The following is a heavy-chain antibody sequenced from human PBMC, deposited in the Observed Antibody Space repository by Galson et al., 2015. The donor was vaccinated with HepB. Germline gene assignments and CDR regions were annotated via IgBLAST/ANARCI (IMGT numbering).Heavy chain of an antibody. Sequence: SVKVSCKASGYSFTGFYMHWVRQAPGQGLEWMGRINPSGATNYAQNFQGRVTMTRDTSITTAYMELSRLRSDDTAVYYCARGDPLDYWGQGTLVTVSS. CDR3: ARGDPLDY. V-gene: IGHV1-2*06. CDR1: GYSFTGFY. CDR2: INPSGAT. D-gene: IGHD3-16*01. J-gene: IGHJ4*02.